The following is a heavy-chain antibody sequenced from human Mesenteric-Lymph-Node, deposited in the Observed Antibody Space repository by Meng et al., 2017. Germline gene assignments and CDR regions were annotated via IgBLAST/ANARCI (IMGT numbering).Heavy chain of an antibody. Sequence: VKVSCKASGYTFTTFGISWVRQAPGQGLEWMGWISTYNGNTNYAQKLQGRVTMTTDTSTRTAYMELRSLRSDDTAVFYCAASYCSSTTCHPPGTDYWGQGTLVTVSS. CDR2: ISTYNGNT. J-gene: IGHJ4*02. V-gene: IGHV1-18*01. CDR3: AASYCSSTTCHPPGTDY. CDR1: GYTFTTFG. D-gene: IGHD2-2*01.